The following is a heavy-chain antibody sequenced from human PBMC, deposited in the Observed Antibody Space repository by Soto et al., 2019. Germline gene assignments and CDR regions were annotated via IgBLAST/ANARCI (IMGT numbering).Heavy chain of an antibody. CDR3: ARALLAYFGMDV. Sequence: QLVQSGAEVKKPGASVKVSCKASGYSFTNYDISWVRQAPGQGLEWMAWISAHNGNKHYAEKFQGRVSTTTDTSTSTAYMEVRTLKTDDTAVYYCARALLAYFGMDVWGQGTTVTVS. V-gene: IGHV1-18*01. J-gene: IGHJ6*02. CDR2: ISAHNGNK. D-gene: IGHD1-26*01. CDR1: GYSFTNYD.